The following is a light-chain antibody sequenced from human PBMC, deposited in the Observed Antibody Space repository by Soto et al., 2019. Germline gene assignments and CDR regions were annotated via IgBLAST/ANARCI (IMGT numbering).Light chain of an antibody. Sequence: SALTQPRSVSLSPGQSVTISCTGTSSDVGVYNYVSWYQQYPGKAPKIMIYDVSKRPSGVPDRFSGSKSDNTASLTISGLQAEDEADYYCCSYAGSYTFVFGIGTKVTVL. V-gene: IGLV2-11*01. CDR1: SSDVGVYNY. J-gene: IGLJ1*01. CDR2: DVS. CDR3: CSYAGSYTFV.